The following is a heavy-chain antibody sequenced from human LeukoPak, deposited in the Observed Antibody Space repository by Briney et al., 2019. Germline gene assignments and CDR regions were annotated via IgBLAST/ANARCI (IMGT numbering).Heavy chain of an antibody. CDR1: GFSLSLYW. J-gene: IGHJ4*02. Sequence: GGSLRPSCAASGFSLSLYWMHWVRQTPGKGLVWVSRLNSDGSITSYADSVKGRFTISRDNAKNTLYLEMNSLRAEDTAVYYCVREYCGGDCYTDFWGQGTLVTVSS. CDR3: VREYCGGDCYTDF. CDR2: LNSDGSIT. D-gene: IGHD2-21*02. V-gene: IGHV3-74*01.